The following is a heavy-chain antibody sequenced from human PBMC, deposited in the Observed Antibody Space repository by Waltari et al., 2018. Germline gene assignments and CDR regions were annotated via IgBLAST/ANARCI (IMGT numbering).Heavy chain of an antibody. D-gene: IGHD6-13*01. J-gene: IGHJ4*02. Sequence: EVQLVESGGGLVKPGGSLRLSCAASGVTFSSYSMNWVRRAPGKGLEWVSSISSSSSYIYYADSVKGRFTISRDNAKNTLYLKMNSLRAEDTAVYYCARGSAAQGDYWGQGTLVTVSS. CDR2: ISSSSSYI. CDR1: GVTFSSYS. V-gene: IGHV3-21*01. CDR3: ARGSAAQGDY.